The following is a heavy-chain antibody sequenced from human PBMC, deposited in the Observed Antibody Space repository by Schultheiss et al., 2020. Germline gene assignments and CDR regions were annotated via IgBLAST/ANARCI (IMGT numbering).Heavy chain of an antibody. CDR2: INHSGST. CDR3: ASEPPYNWNSWYYYMDV. CDR1: GFTFSSYW. Sequence: ESLKISCAASGFTFSSYWMHWVRQAPGKGLVWIGEINHSGSTNYNPSLKSRVTISVDMSKNQFSLKLTSVTAADTAVYYCASEPPYNWNSWYYYMDVWGKGTTVTVSS. D-gene: IGHD1-7*01. J-gene: IGHJ6*03. V-gene: IGHV4-34*01.